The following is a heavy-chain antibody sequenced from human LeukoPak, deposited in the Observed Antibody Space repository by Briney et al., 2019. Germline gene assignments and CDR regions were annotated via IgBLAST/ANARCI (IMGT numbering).Heavy chain of an antibody. J-gene: IGHJ5*02. CDR2: IYYSGST. V-gene: IGHV4-31*03. CDR3: ARSFTGSSSYWFDP. CDR1: GGSISSGGYY. Sequence: SETLSLTRTVSGGSISSGGYYWSWIRQHPGKGLEWIGYIYYSGSTYYNPSLKSRVTISVDTSKNQFSLKLSSVTAADTAVYYCARSFTGSSSYWFDPWGQGTLVTVSS. D-gene: IGHD6-6*01.